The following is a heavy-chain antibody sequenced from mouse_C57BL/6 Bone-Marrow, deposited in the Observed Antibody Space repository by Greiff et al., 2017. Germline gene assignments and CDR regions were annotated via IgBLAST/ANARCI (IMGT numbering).Heavy chain of an antibody. CDR2: IRNKANGYTT. J-gene: IGHJ3*01. CDR3: ASLDGYWAWFAY. D-gene: IGHD2-3*01. V-gene: IGHV7-3*01. CDR1: GFTFTDYY. Sequence: EVMLVESGGGLVQPGGSLSLSCAASGFTFTDYYMSWVRQPPGKALEWLGFIRNKANGYTTEYSASVKGRFTISRDNSQSILYLQMNALRAEDSATYYCASLDGYWAWFAYWGQGTLVTVSA.